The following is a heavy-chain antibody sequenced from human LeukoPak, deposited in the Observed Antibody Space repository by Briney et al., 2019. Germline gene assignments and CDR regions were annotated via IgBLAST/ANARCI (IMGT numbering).Heavy chain of an antibody. CDR1: GFTFNDHA. CDR2: ISGSGGNT. CDR3: ADFGSGSYCFDY. D-gene: IGHD3-10*01. V-gene: IGHV3-23*01. Sequence: PGGSLRLSCAASGFTFNDHAMSWVRQAPGRGLEWVSAISGSGGNTYYADSVEGRFTISRDNSKNTLYLQMDSLRAEDTAIYYCADFGSGSYCFDYWGQGTLVTVSS. J-gene: IGHJ4*02.